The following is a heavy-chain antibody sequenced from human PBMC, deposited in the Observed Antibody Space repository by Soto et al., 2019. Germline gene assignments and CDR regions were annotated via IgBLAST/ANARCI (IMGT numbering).Heavy chain of an antibody. CDR3: ARGMGSYGQENYYYGMDV. J-gene: IGHJ6*02. D-gene: IGHD3-16*01. CDR2: IYYSGST. CDR1: GGSISSYY. V-gene: IGHV4-59*01. Sequence: PSETLSLTCTVSGGSISSYYWSWIRQPPGKGLEWIGYIYYSGSTNYNPSLKSRVTISVDTSKNQFSLKLSSVTAAGTAVYYCARGMGSYGQENYYYGMDVWGQGTTVTVSS.